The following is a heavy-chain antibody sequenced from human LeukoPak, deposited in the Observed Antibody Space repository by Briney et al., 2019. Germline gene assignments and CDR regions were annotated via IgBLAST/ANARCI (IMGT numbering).Heavy chain of an antibody. D-gene: IGHD2-2*02. CDR2: ISAYNGNT. J-gene: IGHJ3*02. CDR1: GYTFTSYG. Sequence: ASVKVSCKASGYTFTSYGISWVRQAPGQGLEWMGWISAYNGNTNYAQKLQGRVTMTTDTSTSTAYMELRSLRSDDTAVYYCAKTWGSEYFSSSSFYNRNAFDNWGQGT. V-gene: IGHV1-18*01. CDR3: AKTWGSEYFSSSSFYNRNAFDN.